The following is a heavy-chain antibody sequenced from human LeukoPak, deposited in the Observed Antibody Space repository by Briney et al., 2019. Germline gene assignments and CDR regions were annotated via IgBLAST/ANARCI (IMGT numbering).Heavy chain of an antibody. CDR2: ISYDGSNK. J-gene: IGHJ4*02. V-gene: IGHV3-30-3*01. Sequence: GGSLRLSCAASGFTFSSYAMHWVRQAPGKGLEWVAVISYDGSNKYYADSVKGRFTISRDNSKNTLYLQMNSLRAEDTAVYYCARDNIAAAGGRLFDYWGQGTQVTVSS. CDR3: ARDNIAAAGGRLFDY. D-gene: IGHD6-13*01. CDR1: GFTFSSYA.